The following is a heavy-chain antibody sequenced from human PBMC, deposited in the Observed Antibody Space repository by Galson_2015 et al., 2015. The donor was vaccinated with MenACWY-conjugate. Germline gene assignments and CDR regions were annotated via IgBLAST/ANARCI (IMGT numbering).Heavy chain of an antibody. V-gene: IGHV3-23*01. J-gene: IGHJ4*02. CDR3: AKAPGKWRGGSYYFDY. D-gene: IGHD1-26*01. CDR1: GFTFSSYA. CDR2: LSSSGGTT. Sequence: SLRLSCAASGFTFSSYAMSWVRQAPGQGLEWVSSLSSSGGTTYYADSVKGRFTISRDNPKNTLYLQMNSLRAEDTAVYYCAKAPGKWRGGSYYFDYWGQGTLVTVSS.